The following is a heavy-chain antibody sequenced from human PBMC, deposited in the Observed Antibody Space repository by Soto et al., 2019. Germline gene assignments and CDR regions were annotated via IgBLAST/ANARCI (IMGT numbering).Heavy chain of an antibody. CDR3: ARQRSYHYDSSGNLNIYEMDV. CDR1: GYSFISHW. Sequence: RGESLKISCKGSGYSFISHWIGWVRQMPGKGLEWMASIYPGDSDIRYSPSFQGQVIISADKSITTAYLQWSTLTASDTAMYYCARQRSYHYDSSGNLNIYEMDVWGQGTTVTVSS. CDR2: IYPGDSDI. D-gene: IGHD3-22*01. J-gene: IGHJ6*02. V-gene: IGHV5-51*01.